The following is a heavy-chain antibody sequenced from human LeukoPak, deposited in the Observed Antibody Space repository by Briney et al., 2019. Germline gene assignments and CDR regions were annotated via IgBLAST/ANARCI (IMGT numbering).Heavy chain of an antibody. J-gene: IGHJ4*02. CDR1: GFNLRSFS. CDR3: ARGRPYYFDY. V-gene: IGHV3-48*02. Sequence: GGSLRLSCAASGFNLRSFSMHWVRQAPGKGLEWVSYIISSGSTVNYADSVKGRFTISRDNAKNSLFLQMDSLRDEDTAVYYCARGRPYYFDYWGQGTLVTVSS. CDR2: IISSGSTV.